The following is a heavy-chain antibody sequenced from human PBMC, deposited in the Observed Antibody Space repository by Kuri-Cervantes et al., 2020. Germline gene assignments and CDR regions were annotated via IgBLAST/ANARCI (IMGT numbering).Heavy chain of an antibody. J-gene: IGHJ4*02. CDR1: GGSISSSSYY. CDR2: IYYSGST. D-gene: IGHD5-12*01. Sequence: GSLRLSCTVSGGSISSSSYYWGWIRQPPGKGLEWIGSIYYSGSTYYNPSLKSRVTISVDTSKNQFSLKLSSVTAADTAVYYCARGRDYSGGYFDYWGQGTLVTVSS. CDR3: ARGRDYSGGYFDY. V-gene: IGHV4-39*07.